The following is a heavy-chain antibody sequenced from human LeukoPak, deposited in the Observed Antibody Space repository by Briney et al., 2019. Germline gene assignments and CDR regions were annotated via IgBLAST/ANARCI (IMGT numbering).Heavy chain of an antibody. CDR2: ISGNGRST. CDR3: AKGREQYFDY. CDR1: GFTFSSFG. D-gene: IGHD1-26*01. V-gene: IGHV3-23*01. J-gene: IGHJ4*02. Sequence: GGSLRLSCAGSGFTFSSFGMSWVRQAPGKGLEWVSGISGNGRSTYYADSVKGRFTISRDNSKNTLYLQMNSLRAEDTAVYYCAKGREQYFDYWGQGTLVTVSS.